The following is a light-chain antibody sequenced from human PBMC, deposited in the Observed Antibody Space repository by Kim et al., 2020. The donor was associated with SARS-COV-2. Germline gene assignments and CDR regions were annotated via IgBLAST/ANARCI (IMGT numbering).Light chain of an antibody. Sequence: SAGERATLSCRASQSVSSCYLAWYQQKPGQAPRLLIYGASSRATGIPDRFSGSGSGTDFTLTISRLEPEDFAVYYCQQYGSSPGYTFGQGTKLEI. V-gene: IGKV3-20*01. J-gene: IGKJ2*01. CDR1: QSVSSCY. CDR2: GAS. CDR3: QQYGSSPGYT.